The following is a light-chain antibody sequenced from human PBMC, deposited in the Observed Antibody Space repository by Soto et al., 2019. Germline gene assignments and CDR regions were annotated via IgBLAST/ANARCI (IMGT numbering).Light chain of an antibody. CDR3: ASHTTSDTRV. CDR1: SGDVGAYDY. Sequence: QSVLTQPASVSGSPGQSIAISCTGNSGDVGAYDYVSWYQHHPDKAPKLMIYEVSNRPSGVSDRFSGSKSVYTATLTISGLQAEDEADYYCASHTTSDTRVFGTVTKVTVL. CDR2: EVS. J-gene: IGLJ1*01. V-gene: IGLV2-14*01.